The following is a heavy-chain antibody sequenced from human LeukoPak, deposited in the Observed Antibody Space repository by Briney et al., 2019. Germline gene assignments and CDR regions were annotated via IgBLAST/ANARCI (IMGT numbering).Heavy chain of an antibody. D-gene: IGHD6-19*01. CDR3: ARKEQWLPHDAFDI. J-gene: IGHJ3*02. Sequence: PSETLSLTCAVYGGSFSGYYWSWIRQPPGKGLEWIGEINHSGSTNYNPSLESRVTISVDTSKNQFSLKLSSVTAADTAVYYCARKEQWLPHDAFDIWGQGTMVTVSS. CDR1: GGSFSGYY. V-gene: IGHV4-34*01. CDR2: INHSGST.